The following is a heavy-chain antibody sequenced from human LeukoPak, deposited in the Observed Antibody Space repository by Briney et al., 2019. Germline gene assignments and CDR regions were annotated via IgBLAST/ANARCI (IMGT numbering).Heavy chain of an antibody. V-gene: IGHV1-69*04. CDR2: IIPILGIA. CDR1: GYTFTTLD. D-gene: IGHD6-13*01. J-gene: IGHJ5*02. Sequence: ASVKVSCKASGYTFTTLDINWVRQAPGQGLEWMGRIIPILGIANYAQKFQGRVTITADKSTSTVYMELSSLRSEGTAVYYCARELGYSSTWYARGWFDPWGQGTLVTVSS. CDR3: ARELGYSSTWYARGWFDP.